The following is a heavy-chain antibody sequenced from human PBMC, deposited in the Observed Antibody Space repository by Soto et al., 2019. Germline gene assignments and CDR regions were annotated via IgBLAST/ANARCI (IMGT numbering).Heavy chain of an antibody. CDR1: GGPTVSYT. CDR2: IYYSGST. D-gene: IGHD6-13*01. CDR3: ARDAASSSSWYVWFDP. J-gene: IGHJ5*02. V-gene: IGHV4-59*01. Sequence: QVQLQESGPGWVKPSEPLPLTGPVSGGPTVSYTGTWTGQPPGKDREGIGYIYYSGSTNYNPSLKSRVTISVDTSKNQFSLKLSSVTAADTAVYYCARDAASSSSWYVWFDPWGQGTLVTVSS.